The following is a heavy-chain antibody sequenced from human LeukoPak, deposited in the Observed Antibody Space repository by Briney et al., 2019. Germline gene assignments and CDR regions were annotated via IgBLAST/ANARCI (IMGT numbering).Heavy chain of an antibody. D-gene: IGHD2-15*01. CDR1: GFTFSSYA. J-gene: IGHJ4*02. CDR2: ISGSGANT. V-gene: IGHV3-23*01. CDR3: AKDLERGIVVVVAATDY. Sequence: PGGSLRLSCAASGFTFSSYAMSWVRQTPGKGLEWVSGISGSGANTYYADSVKGRFTISRDNSKETLYLQMNSLRAEDTAVYYCAKDLERGIVVVVAATDYWGQGTLVTVSS.